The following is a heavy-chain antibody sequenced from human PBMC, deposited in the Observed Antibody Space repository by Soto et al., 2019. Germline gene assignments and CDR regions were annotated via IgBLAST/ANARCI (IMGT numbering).Heavy chain of an antibody. CDR3: SRVPPNNRGAPLDY. V-gene: IGHV3-49*03. CDR2: ITSKAYGGTT. CDR1: GFTFGDYA. J-gene: IGHJ4*02. D-gene: IGHD3-10*01. Sequence: GGSLRLSCTASGFTFGDYAMIWFRQAPGKGLEWVGFITSKAYGGTTEYAASVKGRFTISRDDSKSIAYLQMNSLKTDDTAVHYCSRVPPNNRGAPLDYWGQGTLVTVSS.